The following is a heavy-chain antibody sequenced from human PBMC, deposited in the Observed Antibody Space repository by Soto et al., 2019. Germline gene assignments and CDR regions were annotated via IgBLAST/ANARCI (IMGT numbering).Heavy chain of an antibody. J-gene: IGHJ6*02. Sequence: SETLSLTCTVSGGSVSSGSYYWSWIRQPPGKGLEWIGYIYYSGSTNYNPSLKSRVTISVDTSKNQFSLKLSSVTAADTAVYYCARIPYYYYYGMDVWGQGTTVTV. CDR2: IYYSGST. CDR3: ARIPYYYYYGMDV. V-gene: IGHV4-61*01. CDR1: GGSVSSGSYY.